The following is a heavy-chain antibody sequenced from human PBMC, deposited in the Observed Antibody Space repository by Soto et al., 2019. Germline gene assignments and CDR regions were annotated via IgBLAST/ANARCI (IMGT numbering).Heavy chain of an antibody. CDR2: IYYSGST. CDR1: CGKISSSGCH. J-gene: IGHJ5*02. V-gene: IGHV4-39*01. Sequence: SEPQCLTWSVSCGKISSSGCHWGWIRQPPGKGLEWIGSIYYSGSTYYSPSLKSRVTISVDTSKNQFSLKLSSVTAADTAVYYCARGVGSGSYYNQYNWFDPWGQGTLVTVSS. D-gene: IGHD3-10*01. CDR3: ARGVGSGSYYNQYNWFDP.